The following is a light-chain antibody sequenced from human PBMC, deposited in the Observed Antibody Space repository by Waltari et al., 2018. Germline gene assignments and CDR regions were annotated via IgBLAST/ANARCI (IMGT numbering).Light chain of an antibody. CDR1: ESVSSK. CDR2: GAS. Sequence: EIVMTQSPATLSVSPGERATLSCRASESVSSKLAWYQQRAGQAPRLLIYGASTRATGIPARFSGSGSGTEFPLTISSLQSEDFAVYFCQHYNNLPLTFGGGTKVEIK. V-gene: IGKV3-15*01. J-gene: IGKJ4*01. CDR3: QHYNNLPLT.